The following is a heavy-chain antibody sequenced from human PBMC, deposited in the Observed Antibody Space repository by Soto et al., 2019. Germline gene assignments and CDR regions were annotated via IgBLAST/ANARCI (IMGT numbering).Heavy chain of an antibody. Sequence: DVQLVESGGGLVQPGGSLRLSCAASGFTFSSYSMNWVRQAPGKGLEWVSYISIGSSTIFYSDSVKGRFTISRDNAKNSLYLQMNSLRDEDTAVYFCARDNGMAGSFDPWGQGTLVIVSS. V-gene: IGHV3-48*02. CDR1: GFTFSSYS. J-gene: IGHJ5*02. D-gene: IGHD2-8*01. CDR2: ISIGSSTI. CDR3: ARDNGMAGSFDP.